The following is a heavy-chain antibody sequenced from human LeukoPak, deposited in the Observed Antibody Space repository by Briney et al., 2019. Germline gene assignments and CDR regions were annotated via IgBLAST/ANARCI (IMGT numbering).Heavy chain of an antibody. D-gene: IGHD3-10*01. Sequence: SETLSLTCAVYGGSLSGYYWSWIRQPPGKGLEWIGEINHSGSTNYNPSLKSRVTISVDTSKNQFSLKLSSVTAADTAVYYCARRRSGSYLYYYYMDVWGKGTTVTVSS. CDR1: GGSLSGYY. CDR3: ARRRSGSYLYYYYMDV. J-gene: IGHJ6*03. V-gene: IGHV4-34*01. CDR2: INHSGST.